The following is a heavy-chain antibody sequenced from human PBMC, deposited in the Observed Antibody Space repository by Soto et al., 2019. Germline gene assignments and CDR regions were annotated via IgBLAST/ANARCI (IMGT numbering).Heavy chain of an antibody. CDR3: ARGVYGSGNYYTGLSAFDI. CDR2: TIPVFNTA. CDR1: GGTLSDHG. V-gene: IGHV1-69*06. J-gene: IGHJ3*02. Sequence: QVQLEQSGAEVKKPGSSVKVSRKASGGTLSDHGVAWLRQAPGQGLEWMGGTIPVFNTAKYAQKFQGRVTVTADKFTNIAYMELSSLRSEDTAFYFCARGVYGSGNYYTGLSAFDIWGQGTMVIVSS. D-gene: IGHD3-10*01.